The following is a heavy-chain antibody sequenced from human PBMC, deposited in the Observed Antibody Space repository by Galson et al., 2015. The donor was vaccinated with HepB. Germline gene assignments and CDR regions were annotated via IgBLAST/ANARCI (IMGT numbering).Heavy chain of an antibody. V-gene: IGHV6-1*01. CDR1: GDSVSSNSAA. J-gene: IGHJ3*02. CDR3: ARMGYSSGWWDAFDI. D-gene: IGHD6-19*01. CDR2: TYYRSKWYN. Sequence: CAISGDSVSSNSAAWNWIRQSPSRGLEWLGRTYYRSKWYNDYAVSVKSRITINPDTSKNQFSLQLNSVTPEDTAVYYCARMGYSSGWWDAFDIWGQGTMVTVSS.